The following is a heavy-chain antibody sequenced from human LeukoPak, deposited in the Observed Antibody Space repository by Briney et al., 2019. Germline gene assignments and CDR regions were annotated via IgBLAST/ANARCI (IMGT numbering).Heavy chain of an antibody. Sequence: ASVKVSFKASGYTFTIYGISWVRQAPGQGLEWMGWISAYNGNTNYAQKLQGRVTMTTDTSTSTAYMELRSLRSDDTAVYYCARDPGSSWYVAEYFQHWGQGTLVTVS. CDR1: GYTFTIYG. CDR2: ISAYNGNT. V-gene: IGHV1-18*04. CDR3: ARDPGSSWYVAEYFQH. D-gene: IGHD6-13*01. J-gene: IGHJ1*01.